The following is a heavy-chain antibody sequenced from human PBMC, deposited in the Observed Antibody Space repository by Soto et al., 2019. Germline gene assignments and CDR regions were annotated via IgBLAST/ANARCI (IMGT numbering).Heavy chain of an antibody. J-gene: IGHJ4*02. CDR3: ARVGYSYGIGWYFDY. CDR2: IYYSGST. Sequence: SETLSLTCTVSGGSISSYYWSWIRQPPGKGLEWIGYIYYSGSTNYNPSLKSRVTISVDTSKNQFSLKLSSVTAADTAVYYCARVGYSYGIGWYFDYWGQGTLVTVSS. V-gene: IGHV4-59*01. CDR1: GGSISSYY. D-gene: IGHD5-18*01.